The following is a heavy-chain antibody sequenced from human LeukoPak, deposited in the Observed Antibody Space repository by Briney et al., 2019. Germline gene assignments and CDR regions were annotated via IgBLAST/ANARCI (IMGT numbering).Heavy chain of an antibody. V-gene: IGHV3-7*01. CDR3: VRDETLCTLDW. Sequence: GGSLRLSCSASGFTFNGYCMSWVRQAPGKGLEWVANIKQDRGDIYYMESVKGRFTISRDNAKNSLYLQMNSLRADDTAVYYCVRDETLCTLDWWGQGTLVSVSS. J-gene: IGHJ4*02. CDR2: IKQDRGDI. D-gene: IGHD2-2*01. CDR1: GFTFNGYC.